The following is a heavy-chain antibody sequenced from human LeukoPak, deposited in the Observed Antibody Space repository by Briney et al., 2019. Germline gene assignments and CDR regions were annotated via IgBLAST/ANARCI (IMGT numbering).Heavy chain of an antibody. CDR3: ATLIMITFGGVTPSDYFDY. V-gene: IGHV1-18*01. CDR2: ISAYNGNT. J-gene: IGHJ4*02. Sequence: GASVKVSCKASGYTFTSYGSSWVRQAPGQGLEWMGWISAYNGNTNYAQKLQGRVTMNTDTSTSTAYMELRSLRSDDTAVYYCATLIMITFGGVTPSDYFDYWGQGTLVTVSS. CDR1: GYTFTSYG. D-gene: IGHD3-16*01.